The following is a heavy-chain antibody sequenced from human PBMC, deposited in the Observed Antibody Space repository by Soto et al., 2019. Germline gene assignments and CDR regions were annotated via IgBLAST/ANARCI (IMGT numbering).Heavy chain of an antibody. V-gene: IGHV4-61*01. CDR1: GGSVSSDISYY. J-gene: IGHJ6*02. D-gene: IGHD1-1*01. CDR2: FYYSGST. CDR3: ARDRNWKGYYGMDV. Sequence: SETLSLTCTVSGGSVSSDISYYWTWIRQPPGKGLEWIGHFYYSGSTYYNPSLKSRVTISADTSKNQFSLKLSSVTAADTAVYYCARDRNWKGYYGMDVWGQGTTVT.